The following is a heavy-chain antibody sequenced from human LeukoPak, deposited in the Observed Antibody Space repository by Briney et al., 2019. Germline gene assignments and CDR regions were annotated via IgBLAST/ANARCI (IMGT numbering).Heavy chain of an antibody. CDR1: GFTFSSYW. J-gene: IGHJ4*02. Sequence: PGGSLRLSCVASGFTFSSYWMHWVRQAPGKGLVWVSRINSDGSSTSYADSVKGRFTNSRDNAKNTVYLQMNSLRAEDTAVYYCARDAFGVDKSPFWGQGTLVTVSS. CDR3: ARDAFGVDKSPF. CDR2: INSDGSST. D-gene: IGHD3-3*01. V-gene: IGHV3-74*01.